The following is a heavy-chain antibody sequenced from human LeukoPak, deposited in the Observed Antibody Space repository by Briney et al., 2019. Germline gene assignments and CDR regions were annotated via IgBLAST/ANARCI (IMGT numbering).Heavy chain of an antibody. Sequence: SETLSLTCTVSGGSISSGGYYWSWIRQHPGKGLEWIGYIHYSGSTYYNPSLKSRVTISVDTSKDQFSLKLSSVTAADTAVYYCARDPGRGYPTGYFDYWGQGTLVTVSS. CDR2: IHYSGST. D-gene: IGHD5-12*01. CDR3: ARDPGRGYPTGYFDY. J-gene: IGHJ4*02. V-gene: IGHV4-31*03. CDR1: GGSISSGGYY.